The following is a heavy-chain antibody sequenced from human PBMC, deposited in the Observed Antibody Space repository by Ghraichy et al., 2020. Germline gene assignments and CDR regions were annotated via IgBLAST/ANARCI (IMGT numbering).Heavy chain of an antibody. CDR3: ARLPLPRRAAVGDWYFEL. J-gene: IGHJ2*01. CDR1: GFSFSDYS. V-gene: IGHV3-48*01. D-gene: IGHD6-13*01. CDR2: ITGSSITI. Sequence: GGSLRLSCEGSGFSFSDYSMIWVRLTPRKALEWVSYITGSSITIFYTDSVKGRFTISRDNAKNSLYLQMNSLRAEDPAVYYCARLPLPRRAAVGDWYFELWGRGTLVTVSS.